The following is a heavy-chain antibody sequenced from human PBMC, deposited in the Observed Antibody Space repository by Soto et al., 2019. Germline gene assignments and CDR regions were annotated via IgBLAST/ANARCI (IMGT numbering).Heavy chain of an antibody. J-gene: IGHJ4*02. CDR3: ARDYYYDSSGYRYYFDY. V-gene: IGHV3-53*01. CDR1: GFTVSSNY. CDR2: IYSGGGT. D-gene: IGHD3-22*01. Sequence: PGGSLRLSCAASGFTVSSNYMSWVRQAPGKGLEWVSVIYSGGGTYYADSVKGRFTISRDNSKNTLYLQMNSLRAEDTAVYYCARDYYYDSSGYRYYFDYWGQGTLVTVSS.